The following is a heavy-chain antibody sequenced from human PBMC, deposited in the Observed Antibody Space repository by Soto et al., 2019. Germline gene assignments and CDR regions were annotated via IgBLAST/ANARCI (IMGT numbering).Heavy chain of an antibody. CDR3: VRNSPIGSTFSGYDGIDY. CDR2: IIPLLDTT. V-gene: IGHV1-69*08. D-gene: IGHD5-12*01. Sequence: QVQLVQSGAEVKKPGSSVKVSCKTSGGTFRNDIITWVRQAPGQGLEWIGRIIPLLDTTNYAQNFQGRVTITAEKSTGTAYMELNSRRSEATAVYFCVRNSPIGSTFSGYDGIDYWGQGTLVTVSS. CDR1: GGTFRNDI. J-gene: IGHJ4*02.